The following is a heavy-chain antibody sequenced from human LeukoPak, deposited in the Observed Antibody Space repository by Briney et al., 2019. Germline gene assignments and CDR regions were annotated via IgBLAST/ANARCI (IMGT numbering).Heavy chain of an antibody. D-gene: IGHD4-23*01. CDR1: GFTFSSYW. CDR3: ARSKTVVTPLAYYYMDV. V-gene: IGHV3-74*01. J-gene: IGHJ6*03. Sequence: GGSLRLSCAASGFTFSSYWMHWVRQVPGKGLVWVSRINSDGSSTNYADSVKGRFTISRDNSKNTLYLQMNSLRAEDTAVYYCARSKTVVTPLAYYYMDVWGKGTTVTVSS. CDR2: INSDGSST.